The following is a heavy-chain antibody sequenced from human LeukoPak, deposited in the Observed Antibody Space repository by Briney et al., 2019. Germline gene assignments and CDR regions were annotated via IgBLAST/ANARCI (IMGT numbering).Heavy chain of an antibody. V-gene: IGHV3-48*03. D-gene: IGHD3-22*01. CDR1: GFPFSTYE. CDR3: AREGGVNYYDLDYFDY. CDR2: ISSSGGTI. J-gene: IGHJ4*02. Sequence: GGSLRLSCVGSGFPFSTYEMTWVRQAPGKGLEWVSYISSSGGTIYYADSVKGRFTISRDNAKNSLYLQMNSLRAEDTAVYYCAREGGVNYYDLDYFDYWGQGTLITVSS.